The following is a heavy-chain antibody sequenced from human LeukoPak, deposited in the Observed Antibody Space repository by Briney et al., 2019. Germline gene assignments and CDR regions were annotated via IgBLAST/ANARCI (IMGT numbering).Heavy chain of an antibody. D-gene: IGHD1-26*01. V-gene: IGHV3-21*01. CDR3: ARLPVGATGNDAFDI. Sequence: GGSLRLSCAASGFTFSSYSMNWVRQAPGKGPEWVSSISSSSSYIYYADSVKGRFTISRDNAKNSLYLQMNSLRAEDTAVYYCARLPVGATGNDAFDIWGQGTMVTVSS. CDR1: GFTFSSYS. CDR2: ISSSSSYI. J-gene: IGHJ3*02.